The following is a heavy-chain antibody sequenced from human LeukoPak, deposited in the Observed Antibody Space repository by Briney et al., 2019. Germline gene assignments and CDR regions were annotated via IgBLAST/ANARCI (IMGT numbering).Heavy chain of an antibody. CDR3: ARGPLRFFDY. Sequence: MTSETLSLTCTVSGGSISSSSYYWGWIRQPPGKGLEWIGSIYYSGSTYYNPSLKSRVTISVDTSKNQFSLKLSSVTAADTAVYYCARGPLRFFDYWCQGTLVTVSS. CDR2: IYYSGST. CDR1: GGSISSSSYY. D-gene: IGHD3-3*01. V-gene: IGHV4-39*07. J-gene: IGHJ4*02.